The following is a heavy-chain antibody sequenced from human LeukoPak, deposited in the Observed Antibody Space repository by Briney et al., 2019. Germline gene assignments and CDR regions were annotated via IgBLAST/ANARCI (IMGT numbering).Heavy chain of an antibody. CDR2: IHNSGRT. CDR1: GGSVSSYY. V-gene: IGHV4-59*08. J-gene: IGHJ4*02. Sequence: SSETLSLTCSVPGGSVSSYYWSWIRQSPGKGLEWIGYIHNSGRTNYNPSLKSRVTGFVDTSKNQVSLRLSSVTAADTAVYYCARHGTISSESYFDYWGQGALVTVSS. D-gene: IGHD1-14*01. CDR3: ARHGTISSESYFDY.